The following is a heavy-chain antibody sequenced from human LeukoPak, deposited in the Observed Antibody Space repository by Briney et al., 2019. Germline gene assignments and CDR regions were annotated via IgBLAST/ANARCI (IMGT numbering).Heavy chain of an antibody. CDR2: IYYSGST. CDR1: GGSISSSSYY. V-gene: IGHV4-39*07. J-gene: IGHJ3*02. D-gene: IGHD3-16*02. Sequence: PSETLSLTCTVSGGSISSSSYYWGWIRQPPGKGLEWIGSIYYSGSTYYNPSLKSRVTISVDTSKNQFSLKLSSVTAADTAVYYCARDAITFGGVIVTDAFDIWGQGTMVTVSS. CDR3: ARDAITFGGVIVTDAFDI.